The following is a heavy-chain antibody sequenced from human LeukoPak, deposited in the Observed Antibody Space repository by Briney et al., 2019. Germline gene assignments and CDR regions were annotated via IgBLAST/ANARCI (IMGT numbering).Heavy chain of an antibody. CDR2: IYYSGST. CDR1: GGSFSSGSYY. V-gene: IGHV4-61*01. CDR3: ARAWSPGSVDP. D-gene: IGHD1-26*01. J-gene: IGHJ5*02. Sequence: SETLSLTCTVSGGSFSSGSYYWSWIRQPPGKGLEWIGYIYYSGSTNYNPSLKSRVTISVDTSKNQFSLKLSSVTAADTAVYYCARAWSPGSVDPWGQGTLVTVSS.